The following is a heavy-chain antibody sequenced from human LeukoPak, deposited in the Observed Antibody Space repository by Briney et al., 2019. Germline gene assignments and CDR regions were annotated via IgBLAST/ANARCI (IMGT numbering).Heavy chain of an antibody. CDR1: GGTISSYY. V-gene: IGHV4-59*01. CDR3: ARGLRATPNDSFDI. CDR2: IYYGRSN. D-gene: IGHD1-26*01. Sequence: SETLSLTCSVSGGTISSYYWSWIRQAPGKGLEWIGFIYYGRSNNYNPSLTSRVTISVDTSKNQFSRKLSSVTAVDTGVYYCARGLRATPNDSFDIWGQGTMVTVSS. J-gene: IGHJ3*02.